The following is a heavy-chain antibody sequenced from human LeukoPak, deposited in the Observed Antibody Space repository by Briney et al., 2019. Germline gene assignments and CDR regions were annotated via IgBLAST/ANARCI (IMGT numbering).Heavy chain of an antibody. D-gene: IGHD3-3*01. CDR2: ISGSGGST. CDR1: GFTFSSYA. Sequence: GSLRLSCAASGFTFSSYAMSWVRQAPGKGLEWVSAISGSGGSTYYADSVKGRFTISRDNSKNTLYLQMNSLRAEDTAVYYCAKSITILGGVRYFDYWGQGTLVTVSS. CDR3: AKSITILGGVRYFDY. V-gene: IGHV3-23*01. J-gene: IGHJ4*02.